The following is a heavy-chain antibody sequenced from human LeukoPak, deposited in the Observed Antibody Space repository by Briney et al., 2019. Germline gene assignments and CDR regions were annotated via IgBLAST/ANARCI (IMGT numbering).Heavy chain of an antibody. J-gene: IGHJ4*02. CDR3: ARVGRVVGATTAYYFDY. CDR2: INPNSGGT. Sequence: ASVTVSFKASGYTFTGYYMHWVRQAPGQGLEWMGWINPNSGGTNYAQKFQGRVTMTRDTSISTAYMELSRLRSDDTAVYYCARVGRVVGATTAYYFDYWGQGTLVTVSS. D-gene: IGHD1-26*01. V-gene: IGHV1-2*02. CDR1: GYTFTGYY.